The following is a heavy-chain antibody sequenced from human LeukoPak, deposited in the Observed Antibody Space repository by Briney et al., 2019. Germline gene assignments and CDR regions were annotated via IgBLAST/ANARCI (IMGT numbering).Heavy chain of an antibody. V-gene: IGHV3-23*01. CDR3: AKGGTVVAATARYFDL. J-gene: IGHJ2*01. Sequence: GGSLRLSCSASGFTFSSYAMSWVRQAPGKGLEWVSASSGSGGSTYYADSVKGRFTISRDNSKNTLYLQMNSLRAEDTAVYYCAKGGTVVAATARYFDLWGRGTLVTVSS. CDR1: GFTFSSYA. D-gene: IGHD2-15*01. CDR2: SSGSGGST.